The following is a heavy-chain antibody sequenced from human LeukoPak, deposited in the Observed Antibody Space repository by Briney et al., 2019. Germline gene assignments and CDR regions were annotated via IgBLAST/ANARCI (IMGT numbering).Heavy chain of an antibody. CDR2: IYTSGSN. CDR1: GGSISSYY. V-gene: IGHV4-4*07. J-gene: IGHJ4*02. D-gene: IGHD4-17*01. CDR3: ARGPNEGDYAFDC. Sequence: SETLSLTCTVSGGSISSYYWSCLRQPAGKGLEWIGRIYTSGSNNYNPSLKSRVTISVDTSKNQFFLKLSSGTAADTAVYYCARGPNEGDYAFDCWGEGNLVTVSS.